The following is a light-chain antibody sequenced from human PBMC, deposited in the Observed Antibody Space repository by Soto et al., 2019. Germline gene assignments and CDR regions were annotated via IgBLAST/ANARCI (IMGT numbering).Light chain of an antibody. Sequence: EIVLTQSPGTLSSSPGERATLSCRASQSVSSSYVAWYQQKPGQAPRLLIYGASSRATGVPDRFSGSGSGTDFTLTISRLEPEDFAVYYCQQYGSSPLYTVGQGTKREIK. CDR1: QSVSSSY. CDR2: GAS. J-gene: IGKJ2*01. V-gene: IGKV3-20*01. CDR3: QQYGSSPLYT.